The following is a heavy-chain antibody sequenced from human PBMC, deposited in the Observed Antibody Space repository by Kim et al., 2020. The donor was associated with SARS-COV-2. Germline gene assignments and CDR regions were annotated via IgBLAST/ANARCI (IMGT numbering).Heavy chain of an antibody. CDR1: GFTVSTNY. J-gene: IGHJ4*02. V-gene: IGHV3-53*01. CDR2: IFSGGST. CDR3: ARDALLIY. Sequence: GGSLRLSCAASGFTVSTNYLSWVRQAPGKGLELVSVIFSGGSTQYADSVRGRFTISRDNSNNTRYLQMSSLRVEDTAVYYCARDALLIYWGQGTLVTVSS. D-gene: IGHD3-9*01.